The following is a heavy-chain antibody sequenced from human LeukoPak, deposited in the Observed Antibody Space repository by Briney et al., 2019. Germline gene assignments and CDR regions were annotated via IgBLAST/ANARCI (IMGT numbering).Heavy chain of an antibody. V-gene: IGHV5-51*01. Sequence: PGESLKISCKGSGYSFTSYWIGWVRQMPGKGLEWMGIIYPGDSDTRYSPSFQGQVTISADKSISTAYLQWSSLKASDTAMYYCASPRERAYSSGWYYFDYWGQGTLVTVSS. J-gene: IGHJ4*02. D-gene: IGHD6-19*01. CDR1: GYSFTSYW. CDR3: ASPRERAYSSGWYYFDY. CDR2: IYPGDSDT.